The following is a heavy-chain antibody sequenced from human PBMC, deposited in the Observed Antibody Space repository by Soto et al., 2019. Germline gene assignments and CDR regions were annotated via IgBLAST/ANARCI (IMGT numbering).Heavy chain of an antibody. Sequence: PAETLSLTCTVSGGSIGSSSYYWGWLRQPPGKGLEWIGSIYYSGSTYYNPSPKSRVTISVDTSKNQFSLKLSSVTAADTAVYYCARHRGPMVRGVISNWFDPWGQGTLVTVSS. CDR3: ARHRGPMVRGVISNWFDP. CDR1: GGSIGSSSYY. D-gene: IGHD3-10*01. CDR2: IYYSGST. J-gene: IGHJ5*02. V-gene: IGHV4-39*01.